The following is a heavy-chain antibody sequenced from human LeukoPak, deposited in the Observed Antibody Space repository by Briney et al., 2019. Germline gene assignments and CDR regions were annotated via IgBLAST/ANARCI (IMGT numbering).Heavy chain of an antibody. J-gene: IGHJ4*02. CDR2: ISGSGGST. CDR3: ASGHGYYYGSGSYGIFDY. D-gene: IGHD3-10*01. Sequence: GGSLRLSCAASGFTFSSYAMSWARQAPGKGLEWVSAISGSGGSTYYADSVKGRFTISRDNSKNTLYLQMNSLRAEDTAVYYCASGHGYYYGSGSYGIFDYWGQGTLVTVSS. V-gene: IGHV3-23*01. CDR1: GFTFSSYA.